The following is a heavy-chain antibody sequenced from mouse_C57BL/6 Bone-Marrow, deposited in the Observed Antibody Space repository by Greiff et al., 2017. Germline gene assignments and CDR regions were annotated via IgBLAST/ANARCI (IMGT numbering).Heavy chain of an antibody. Sequence: QVQLQQSGAELVKPGASVKISCKASGYAFSSYWMNWVKQRPGKGLEWIGQIYPGDGDTNYNGKFKGKATLTADKSSSTAYMQLSSLTSEDSAVYFCARGRWDGSRRDWFAYWGQGTLVTVSA. J-gene: IGHJ3*01. CDR3: ARGRWDGSRRDWFAY. V-gene: IGHV1-80*01. CDR2: IYPGDGDT. CDR1: GYAFSSYW. D-gene: IGHD1-1*01.